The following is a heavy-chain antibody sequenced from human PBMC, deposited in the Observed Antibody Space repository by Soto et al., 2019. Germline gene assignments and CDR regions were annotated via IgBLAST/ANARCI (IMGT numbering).Heavy chain of an antibody. CDR2: IYPGDSDT. CDR1: GYIFTSYL. D-gene: IGHD2-8*01. J-gene: IGHJ6*04. Sequence: GDSLNISCKFSGYIFTSYLIFFVRQMPGKGLEWMGIIYPGDSDTRYSPSFQGQVTISADKSISTAYLQWSSLKASDTAMYYCALNLKSGKYYYGMEVWGKRNTVNVSS. V-gene: IGHV5-51*01. CDR3: ALNLKSGKYYYGMEV.